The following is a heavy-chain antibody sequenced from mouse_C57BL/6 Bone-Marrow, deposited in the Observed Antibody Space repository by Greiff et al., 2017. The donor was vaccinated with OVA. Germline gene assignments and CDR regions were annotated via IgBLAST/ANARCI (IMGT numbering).Heavy chain of an antibody. J-gene: IGHJ2*01. V-gene: IGHV14-4*01. CDR3: TTYRY. CDR1: GFNIKDDY. CDR2: IDPENGDT. Sequence: EVQLVESGAELVRPGASVKLSCTASGFNIKDDYMHWVKERPEQGLEWIGWIDPENGDTEYASKFQGKATITADTSSKTVYLHLSSLTSEDTAVYYCTTYRYWGQGTTLTFSS.